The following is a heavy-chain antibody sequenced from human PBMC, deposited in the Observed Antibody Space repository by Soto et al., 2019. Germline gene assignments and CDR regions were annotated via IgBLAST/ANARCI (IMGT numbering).Heavy chain of an antibody. CDR1: GFTFSGYA. V-gene: IGHV3-23*01. CDR2: IGSGSP. Sequence: EVQLLESGGGLVQPGGSLRLSCAASGFTFSGYAMSCVRQAPGKGLEWVSAIGSGSPFYADSVKGRFTISRDNANSMLYLQMNSLRADDTVVYFCAQDLGSSWYHYNSFAPGGQGTLVTVSS. CDR3: AQDLGSSWYHYNSFAP. J-gene: IGHJ5*02. D-gene: IGHD6-13*01.